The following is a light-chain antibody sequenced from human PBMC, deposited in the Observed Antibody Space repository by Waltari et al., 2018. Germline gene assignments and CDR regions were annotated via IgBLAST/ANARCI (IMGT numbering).Light chain of an antibody. Sequence: DILMTQSPSSLSASVGDRVTITCRASQDISNSLAWYQQKPGKDPKILVSITTRFESAVPSSFSGSGSGTVYTLTIISLQPVDFATYYYQQFYIIPPTVGPWTKVEIK. CDR3: QQFYIIPPT. J-gene: IGKJ3*01. CDR2: ITT. V-gene: IGKV1-NL1*01. CDR1: QDISNS.